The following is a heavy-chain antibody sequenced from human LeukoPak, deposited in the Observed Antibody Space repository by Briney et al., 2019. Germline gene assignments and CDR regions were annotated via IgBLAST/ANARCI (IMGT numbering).Heavy chain of an antibody. D-gene: IGHD3-22*01. CDR3: AKDQEPYYYDSSGYYVY. Sequence: GGSLRLSCAASGFIFSSYGMHWVRQAPGKGLEWVSAISGSGGSTYYADSVKGRFTISRDNSKNTLYLQMNSLRAEGTAVYYCAKDQEPYYYDSSGYYVYWGQGTLVTVSS. CDR2: ISGSGGST. CDR1: GFIFSSYG. V-gene: IGHV3-23*01. J-gene: IGHJ4*02.